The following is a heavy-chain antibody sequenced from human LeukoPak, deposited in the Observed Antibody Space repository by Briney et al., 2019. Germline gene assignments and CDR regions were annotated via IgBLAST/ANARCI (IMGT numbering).Heavy chain of an antibody. D-gene: IGHD4-17*01. CDR3: ATSHDYGDYADY. CDR2: IKQDGSEK. CDR1: GFTFSSYW. V-gene: IGHV3-7*01. Sequence: PGGSLRLSCAASGFTFSSYWMSWVRQVPGKGLEWVAKIKQDGSEKYYVDSVKGRFTISRDNAKNSLYLQMNSLRAEDTAVYYCATSHDYGDYADYWGQGTLVTVSS. J-gene: IGHJ4*02.